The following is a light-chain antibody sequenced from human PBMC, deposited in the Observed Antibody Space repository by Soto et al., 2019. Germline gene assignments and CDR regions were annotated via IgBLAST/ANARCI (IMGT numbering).Light chain of an antibody. V-gene: IGLV1-47*03. CDR3: AAWDDSLSVLYV. CDR1: SSNIGRNY. CDR2: RNN. Sequence: QSVLTQPPSASGTPGQRVTISCSGSSSNIGRNYVYWYQQLPGTAPKLLIYRNNKRPSGVPDRFSGSKSGTSASLAISGLWSEDEADYYCAAWDDSLSVLYVFGTGTKLTVL. J-gene: IGLJ1*01.